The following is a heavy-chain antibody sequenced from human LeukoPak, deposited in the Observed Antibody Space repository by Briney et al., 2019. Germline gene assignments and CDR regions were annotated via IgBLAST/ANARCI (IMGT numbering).Heavy chain of an antibody. V-gene: IGHV3-30*18. CDR1: GFTFSSYG. D-gene: IGHD3-16*02. J-gene: IGHJ4*02. CDR3: AKAPGRSYLDY. CDR2: ISYDGSNK. Sequence: GGSLRHSCAASGFTFSSYGMHWVRQAPGKGLEWVAVISYDGSNKYYADSVKGRFTISRDNSKNTLYLQMNSLRAEDTAVYYCAKAPGRSYLDYWGQGTLVTVSS.